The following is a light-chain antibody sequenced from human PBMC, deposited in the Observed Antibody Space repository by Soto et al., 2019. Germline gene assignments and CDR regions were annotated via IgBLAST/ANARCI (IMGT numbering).Light chain of an antibody. V-gene: IGKV2-28*01. CDR3: MQALQTPIT. Sequence: DIVMTQSPLSLPVTPGEPASISCRSSQSLLHSNGYTSLVWYLPKPGQSPQLLIYLGSYRAPGVPDRFSGSGSGTDFTLKISRVEPGDVGVYYCMQALQTPITFGPGTKVDIK. CDR1: QSLLHSNGYTS. J-gene: IGKJ3*01. CDR2: LGS.